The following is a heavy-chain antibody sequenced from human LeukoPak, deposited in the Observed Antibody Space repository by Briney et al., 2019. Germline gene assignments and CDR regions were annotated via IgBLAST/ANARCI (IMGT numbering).Heavy chain of an antibody. V-gene: IGHV1-18*04. CDR2: ISGDKGDT. D-gene: IGHD3-16*01. J-gene: IGHJ4*02. CDR3: ARGSYGQPAFDY. Sequence: ASVKVSCKTSGYTFTKYGITWVRHAPGQGLEWLGWISGDKGDTNYAHKVQGRVTLTTDRSTRTAYMELRTLTSDDTALYYCARGSYGQPAFDYWGQGTQVTVSS. CDR1: GYTFTKYG.